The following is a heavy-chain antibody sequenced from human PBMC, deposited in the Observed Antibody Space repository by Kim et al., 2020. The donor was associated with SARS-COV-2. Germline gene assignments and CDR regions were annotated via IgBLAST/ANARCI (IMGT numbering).Heavy chain of an antibody. V-gene: IGHV3-48*02. CDR3: ARASRGYYYYGMDV. CDR1: GFTFSSYS. Sequence: GGSLRLSCAASGFTFSSYSMNWVRQAPGKGLEWVSYISSSSSTIYYADSVKGRFTISRDNAKNSLYLQMNSLRDEDTAVYYCARASRGYYYYGMDVWGQGTTVTVSS. J-gene: IGHJ6*02. D-gene: IGHD3-10*01. CDR2: ISSSSSTI.